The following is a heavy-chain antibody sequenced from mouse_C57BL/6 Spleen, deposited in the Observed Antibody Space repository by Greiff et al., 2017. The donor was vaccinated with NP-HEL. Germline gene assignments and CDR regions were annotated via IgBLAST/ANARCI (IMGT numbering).Heavy chain of an antibody. D-gene: IGHD2-5*01. J-gene: IGHJ1*03. CDR2: INPNYGTT. CDR3: ARKDYSNSYWYFDV. Sequence: VQLQQSGPELVKPGASVKISCKASGYSFTDYNMNWVKQSNGKSLEWIGVINPNYGTTSYNQKFKGKATLTVDQSSSTAYMQLNSLTSEDSAVYYWARKDYSNSYWYFDVWGTGTTVTVSS. V-gene: IGHV1-39*01. CDR1: GYSFTDYN.